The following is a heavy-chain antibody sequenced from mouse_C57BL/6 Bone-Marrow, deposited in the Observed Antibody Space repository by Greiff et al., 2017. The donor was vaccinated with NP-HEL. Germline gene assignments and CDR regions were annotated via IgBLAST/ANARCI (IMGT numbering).Heavy chain of an antibody. Sequence: QVQLQQSGAELARPGASVKLSCKASGYTFTSYGISWVKQRTGQGLEWIGEIYPRSGNTYYNEQFKGKATLTADKSSSTAYMERRSLTSEDSAVYVCARSVYYGSSYGAYWGQGTLVTVSA. J-gene: IGHJ3*01. CDR3: ARSVYYGSSYGAY. CDR1: GYTFTSYG. CDR2: IYPRSGNT. V-gene: IGHV1-81*01. D-gene: IGHD1-1*01.